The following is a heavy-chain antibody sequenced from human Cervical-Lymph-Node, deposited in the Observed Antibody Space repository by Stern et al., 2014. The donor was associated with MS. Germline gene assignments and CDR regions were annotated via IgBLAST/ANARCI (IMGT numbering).Heavy chain of an antibody. D-gene: IGHD1-7*01. V-gene: IGHV2-5*02. J-gene: IGHJ6*02. CDR1: GFSLSADGVG. Sequence: QVTLKESGPSLVRPTQTVTLTCTVSGFSLSADGVGVGWIRQAPGKALEWLAFIYWDDDDRYSQPLKNRLAIRKDTSKNQVVLTMTDMDPEDTGTYYCAHSFGSVSGTYSGLDVWGQGTTVTVS. CDR2: IYWDDDD. CDR3: AHSFGSVSGTYSGLDV.